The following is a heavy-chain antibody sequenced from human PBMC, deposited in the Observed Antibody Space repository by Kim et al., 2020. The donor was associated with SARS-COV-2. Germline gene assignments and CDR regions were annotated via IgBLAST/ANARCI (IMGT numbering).Heavy chain of an antibody. V-gene: IGHV1-46*01. D-gene: IGHD3-10*01. Sequence: AQKFQGRVTMTRDTSTSTVYMELNSLRSDDTAVYYCARDRDGSGSWKFDYWGQGTLVTVSS. J-gene: IGHJ4*02. CDR3: ARDRDGSGSWKFDY.